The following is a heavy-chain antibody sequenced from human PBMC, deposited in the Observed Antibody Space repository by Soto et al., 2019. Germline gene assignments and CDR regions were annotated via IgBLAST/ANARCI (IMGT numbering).Heavy chain of an antibody. CDR3: ARGDSTDCSNGVCSFFYNHDMHV. CDR1: GYSFTDYH. CDR2: INPKSGGT. D-gene: IGHD2-8*01. J-gene: IGHJ6*02. Sequence: ASVKVSCKASGYSFTDYHIHWVRQAPGQGLEWLGRINPKSGGTSTAQKFQGWVTMTTDTSISTASMELTRLTSDDTAIYYCARGDSTDCSNGVCSFFYNHDMHVWGQGTTVTVSS. V-gene: IGHV1-2*04.